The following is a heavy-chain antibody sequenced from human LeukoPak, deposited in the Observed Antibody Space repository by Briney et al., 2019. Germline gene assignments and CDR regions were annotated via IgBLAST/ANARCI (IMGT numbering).Heavy chain of an antibody. CDR3: ARALYSSGWYWYYFDY. V-gene: IGHV1-69*01. D-gene: IGHD6-19*01. Sequence: XAISWVRQAPXXGLXWMGGIIPIFGTANYAQKFQGRVTITADESTSTAYMELSSLRSEDTAVYYCARALYSSGWYWYYFDYWGQGTLVTVSS. J-gene: IGHJ4*02. CDR2: IIPIFGTA. CDR1: XA.